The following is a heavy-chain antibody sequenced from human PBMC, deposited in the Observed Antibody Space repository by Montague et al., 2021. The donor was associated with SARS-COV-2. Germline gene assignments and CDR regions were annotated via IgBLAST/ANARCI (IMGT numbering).Heavy chain of an antibody. Sequence: SETLSLTCGVSGGSISTYYWSWIRQPPGKGLEWIGNIYYSGTTNHNPSLKSRVTISLDTSENQFSLNLYSVTAADTAVYYCATNAGGSRLGVFDIWGQGTMVTVSS. CDR1: GGSISTYY. CDR3: ATNAGGSRLGVFDI. J-gene: IGHJ3*02. D-gene: IGHD3-10*01. V-gene: IGHV4-59*01. CDR2: IYYSGTT.